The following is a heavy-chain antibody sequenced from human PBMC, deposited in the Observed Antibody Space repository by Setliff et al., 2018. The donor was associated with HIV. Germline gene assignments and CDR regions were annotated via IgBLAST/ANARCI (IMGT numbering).Heavy chain of an antibody. CDR1: GFTFSSYA. CDR2: ISYGGSNK. D-gene: IGHD3-22*01. J-gene: IGHJ3*02. Sequence: PGGSLRLSCAASGFTFSSYAMHWVRQAPGKGLEWVAVISYGGSNKYYADSVKGRFTISRDNSKNTLYLQMNSLRAEDTAVYYCASEGYYYDSSGYPLDAFDIWGQGTMVTVSS. V-gene: IGHV3-30*14. CDR3: ASEGYYYDSSGYPLDAFDI.